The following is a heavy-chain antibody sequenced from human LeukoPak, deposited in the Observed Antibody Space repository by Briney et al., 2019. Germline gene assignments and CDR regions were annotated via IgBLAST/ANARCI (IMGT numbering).Heavy chain of an antibody. CDR3: ARLDSGTYLDY. D-gene: IGHD1-26*01. J-gene: IGHJ4*02. V-gene: IGHV2-70*04. CDR1: GFSLSTSGMR. CDR2: IDWDDDK. Sequence: SGPALAKPTQPLTLTCTFSGFSLSTSGMRVSWIRQPPGKALEWLARIDWDDDKFYSTSLKTRLTISKDTSKNQVVLTMTNMDPVDTATYYCARLDSGTYLDYWGQGTLVTVSS.